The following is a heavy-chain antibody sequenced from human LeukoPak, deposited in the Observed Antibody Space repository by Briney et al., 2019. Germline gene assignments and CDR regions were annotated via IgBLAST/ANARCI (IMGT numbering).Heavy chain of an antibody. Sequence: SVKVSCKASGGTFSSYAISWVRQAPGQGLEWMGGIIPIFGTANYAQKFQGRVTITADESTSTAYMELSSLRSEDTAVYFCARDNSIDDRGWWFDPWGQGTLVTVSS. V-gene: IGHV1-69*13. CDR1: GGTFSSYA. CDR3: ARDNSIDDRGWWFDP. CDR2: IIPIFGTA. D-gene: IGHD4-23*01. J-gene: IGHJ5*02.